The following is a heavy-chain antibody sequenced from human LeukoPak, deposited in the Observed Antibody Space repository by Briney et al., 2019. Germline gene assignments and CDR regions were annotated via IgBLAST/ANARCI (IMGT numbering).Heavy chain of an antibody. CDR3: ASEFRHVVVTAMDAFDI. J-gene: IGHJ3*02. CDR2: ISSSSSYI. Sequence: GGSLRLSCAASGFTFSSYSMNWVRQAPGKGLEWVSCISSSSSYIYYADSVKGRFTISKDNAKNSLYLQMNSLRAEDTAVYYCASEFRHVVVTAMDAFDIWGQGTMVTVSS. V-gene: IGHV3-21*01. D-gene: IGHD2-21*02. CDR1: GFTFSSYS.